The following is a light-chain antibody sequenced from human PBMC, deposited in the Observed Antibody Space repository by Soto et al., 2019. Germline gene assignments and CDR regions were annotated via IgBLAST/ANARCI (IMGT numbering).Light chain of an antibody. CDR1: QSIIDW. Sequence: DIQMTQSPSTLSASVGDRVTITCRASQSIIDWFAWFQQRTCKAPKLLLYEGSRLESGVPSWISGRGAGKEITLTISGLLPDVFATYHCQQLNTLPFTFGQGTRLEIK. CDR3: QQLNTLPFT. J-gene: IGKJ5*01. V-gene: IGKV1-5*03. CDR2: EGS.